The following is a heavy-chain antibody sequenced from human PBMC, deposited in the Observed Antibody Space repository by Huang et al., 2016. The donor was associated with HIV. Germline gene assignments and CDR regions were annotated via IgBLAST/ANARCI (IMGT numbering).Heavy chain of an antibody. Sequence: AEVKKPGESLKISCRGSGYSFTNYWIGWVRQKPGEGLTWMGVIYPADSDTRYSPSFQGQVTFSADKSTRTAYLQWSSLQASDTAIYYCARSEVLVTAVPFDHWGQGTLVTVSS. V-gene: IGHV5-51*03. D-gene: IGHD2-21*02. J-gene: IGHJ4*02. CDR1: GYSFTNYW. CDR3: ARSEVLVTAVPFDH. CDR2: IYPADSDT.